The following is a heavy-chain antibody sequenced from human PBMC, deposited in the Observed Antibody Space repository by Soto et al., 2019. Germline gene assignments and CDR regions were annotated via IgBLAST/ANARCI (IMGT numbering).Heavy chain of an antibody. CDR1: GGTFSNYV. J-gene: IGHJ4*02. CDR3: ARDMTRTVVPYFDF. D-gene: IGHD1-7*01. CDR2: IIPISGAA. Sequence: ASVKVSCKASGGTFSNYVVNWVRQAPGQGLEWMGRIIPISGAANYAQKFQGRVTITADKSTSASYMELSSLRSEDTAVYYCARDMTRTVVPYFDFWGQGTLVTVSS. V-gene: IGHV1-69*06.